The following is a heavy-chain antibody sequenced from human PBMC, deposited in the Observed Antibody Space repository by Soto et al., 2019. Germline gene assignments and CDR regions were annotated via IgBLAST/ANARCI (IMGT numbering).Heavy chain of an antibody. Sequence: QVQLQESGPGLVKPSQTLSLTCTVSGGSISSGGYYWSWIRQHPGKGLEWIGYIYYSGSTYYNPYPNSRVTISVDTSKNQFSLQLSSVTAADTAVYYCLSRRISFGGYFGMDVWGQGTTVTVSS. CDR1: GGSISSGGYY. CDR2: IYYSGST. J-gene: IGHJ6*02. CDR3: LSRRISFGGYFGMDV. V-gene: IGHV4-31*03. D-gene: IGHD3-10*01.